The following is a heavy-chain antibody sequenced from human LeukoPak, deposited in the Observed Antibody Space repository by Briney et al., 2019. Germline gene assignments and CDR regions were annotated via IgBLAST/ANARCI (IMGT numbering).Heavy chain of an antibody. CDR2: VRGQANNYAT. J-gene: IGHJ4*02. CDR3: RTLQQFGY. Sequence: GGSLRLSCAASGFTVSGAAMHWVRQAPGKGREWVGRVRGQANNYATTYAASVKGRFTISTDESTNTAYLLMHRLKTDDTAVYYCRTLQQFGYWGQGTLVTVSS. CDR1: GFTVSGAA. V-gene: IGHV3-73*01. D-gene: IGHD1-1*01.